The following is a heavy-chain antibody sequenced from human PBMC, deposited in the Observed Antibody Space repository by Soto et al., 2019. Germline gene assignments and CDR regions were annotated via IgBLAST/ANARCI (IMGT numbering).Heavy chain of an antibody. CDR3: AKMTTALGYYYHAMDV. V-gene: IGHV3-30*18. Sequence: QVQLVESGGGVVQPGGSLRLSCAASGYTFSRYGMHWVRQAPGKGLEWVTFIAYDGSNEYYADSVKGRFTIARDNSKNTLYLQMNSLRAEDTAVDYCAKMTTALGYYYHAMDVWGQGTKVAVSS. D-gene: IGHD5-18*01. CDR1: GYTFSRYG. J-gene: IGHJ6*02. CDR2: IAYDGSNE.